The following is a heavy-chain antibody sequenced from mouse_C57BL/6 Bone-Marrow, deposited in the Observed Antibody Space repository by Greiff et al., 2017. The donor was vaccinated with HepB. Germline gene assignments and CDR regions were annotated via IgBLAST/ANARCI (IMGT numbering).Heavy chain of an antibody. CDR1: GFSLSTSGMG. Sequence: ESGPGILQSSQTLSLTCSFSGFSLSTSGMGVSWIRQPSGKGLEWLAHIYWDDDKRYNPSLKSRLTISKDTSRNQVFLKITSVDTADTATYYCARMVYYYGSSYDAMDYWGQGTSVTVSS. J-gene: IGHJ4*01. D-gene: IGHD1-1*01. CDR3: ARMVYYYGSSYDAMDY. V-gene: IGHV8-12*01. CDR2: IYWDDDK.